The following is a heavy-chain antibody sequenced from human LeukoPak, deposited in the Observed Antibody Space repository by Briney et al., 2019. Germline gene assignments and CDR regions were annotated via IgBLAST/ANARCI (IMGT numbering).Heavy chain of an antibody. CDR1: GFTFSSYA. V-gene: IGHV3-30*04. D-gene: IGHD3-16*02. Sequence: GGSLRLSCAASGFTFSSYAMHWVRQAPGKGLEWVAVISYDGSNKYYADSVKGRFTISRDNSKNTLYLQMNSLRAEDTAVYYCARGGARDDYVWGSYPLLSYFDYWGQGTLVTVSS. CDR2: ISYDGSNK. CDR3: ARGGARDDYVWGSYPLLSYFDY. J-gene: IGHJ4*02.